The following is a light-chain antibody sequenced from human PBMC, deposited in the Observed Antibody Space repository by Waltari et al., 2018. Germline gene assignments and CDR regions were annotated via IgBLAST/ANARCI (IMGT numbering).Light chain of an antibody. CDR2: TNN. J-gene: IGLJ3*02. CDR1: SSNIGSNI. V-gene: IGLV1-44*01. Sequence: QSVLTQPPSASGTPGQRVTISCSGSSSNIGSNIVNWYQQLPGTAPKLLFDTNNRRPAGGPGLFSRAKSGTSAALAISGLQSEEEADYHCAAWDDSLTAWVFGGGTKLTVL. CDR3: AAWDDSLTAWV.